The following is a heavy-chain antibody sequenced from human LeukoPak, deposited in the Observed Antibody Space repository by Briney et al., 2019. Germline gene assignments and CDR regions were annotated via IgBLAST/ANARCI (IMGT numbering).Heavy chain of an antibody. CDR2: INHSGST. Sequence: PGGSLRLSCAASGFTFSSSWMTWVRQPPGKGPEWIGEINHSGSTNYNPSLKSRVTISVDTSKNQFSLKLSSVTAADTAVYYCARRRRGSGWYVYWGQGTLVTVSS. CDR1: GFTFSSSW. V-gene: IGHV4-34*01. D-gene: IGHD6-19*01. J-gene: IGHJ4*02. CDR3: ARRRRGSGWYVY.